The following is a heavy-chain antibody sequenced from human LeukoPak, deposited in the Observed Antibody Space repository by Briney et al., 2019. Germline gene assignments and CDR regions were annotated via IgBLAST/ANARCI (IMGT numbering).Heavy chain of an antibody. CDR1: GFIFNTHE. CDR2: ISSSGGTI. V-gene: IGHV3-48*03. D-gene: IGHD3-3*01. Sequence: PGRSLRLSCAASGFIFNTHEMNWVRQAPGKGLEWVSYISSSGGTIYYADSVKGRFTISRDNAKNSLCLQMNSLRVEDTGVYFCAIITIFGGMDVWGQGSTVTVSS. J-gene: IGHJ6*02. CDR3: AIITIFGGMDV.